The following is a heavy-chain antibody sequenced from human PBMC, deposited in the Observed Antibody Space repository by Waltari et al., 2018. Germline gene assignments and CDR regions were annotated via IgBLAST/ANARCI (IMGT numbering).Heavy chain of an antibody. Sequence: QVQLQQSGPGLVKPSQTLSLTCALSGDSVSRNSAAWNWIRQSPSRGLEWLGRTYYRSKLYNEYAVSVKSRRAINPDTSKNQFSRQLNSVTPEDTAVYYCAREAGDGTYDAFDIWGQGTMVTVSS. CDR1: GDSVSRNSAA. V-gene: IGHV6-1*01. CDR2: TYYRSKLYN. J-gene: IGHJ3*02. D-gene: IGHD7-27*01. CDR3: AREAGDGTYDAFDI.